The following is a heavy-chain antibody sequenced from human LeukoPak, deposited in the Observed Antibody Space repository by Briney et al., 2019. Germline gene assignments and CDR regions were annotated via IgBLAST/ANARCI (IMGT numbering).Heavy chain of an antibody. J-gene: IGHJ6*02. V-gene: IGHV1-8*01. Sequence: GASVKVSCKASGYTFTSYDINWVRQATGQGLEWMGWMNPNSGNTGYAQKFQGRVTMTRNTSISTAYMELSSLRSEDTAVYYCARVPRVDWLPSLYYYYYGMDVWGQGTTVTVSS. CDR1: GYTFTSYD. D-gene: IGHD3/OR15-3a*01. CDR2: MNPNSGNT. CDR3: ARVPRVDWLPSLYYYYYGMDV.